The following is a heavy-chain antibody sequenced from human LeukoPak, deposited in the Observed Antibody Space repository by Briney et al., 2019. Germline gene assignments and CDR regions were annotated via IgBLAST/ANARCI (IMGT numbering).Heavy chain of an antibody. CDR1: GYTFTGYY. CDR3: ARGRWGSSYYGMDV. D-gene: IGHD2-15*01. CDR2: IIPNSGGT. Sequence: ASVKVSCKTSGYTFTGYYMHWVRQAPGQGLEWMGWIIPNSGGTNYAQKFQGRVTMTRDTSLNTAYMELNGLRSDDTAVYYCARGRWGSSYYGMDVWGQGTTVTVSS. V-gene: IGHV1-2*02. J-gene: IGHJ6*02.